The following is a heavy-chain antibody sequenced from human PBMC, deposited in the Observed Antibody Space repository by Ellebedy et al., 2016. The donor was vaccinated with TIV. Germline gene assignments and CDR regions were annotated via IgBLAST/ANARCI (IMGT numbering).Heavy chain of an antibody. J-gene: IGHJ4*02. D-gene: IGHD6-19*01. CDR2: IKQDGSEK. CDR3: ARDQWLGRAYYVYS. V-gene: IGHV3-7*01. Sequence: GGSLRLSCATSGITFSNYWMTWVRQAPGKGVEWVANIKQDGSEKYYVDSVKGRFSISRDNAKNSLYLQMNSLTDEDTAVYYCARDQWLGRAYYVYSWGQGTLVTVSS. CDR1: GITFSNYW.